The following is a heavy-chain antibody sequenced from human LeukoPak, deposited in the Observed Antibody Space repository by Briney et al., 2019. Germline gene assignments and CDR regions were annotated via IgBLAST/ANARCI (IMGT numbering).Heavy chain of an antibody. CDR3: EYQLLSPGDAFDI. CDR1: GFTFSSYS. D-gene: IGHD2-2*01. J-gene: IGHJ3*02. V-gene: IGHV3-21*01. Sequence: PGGSLRLSCAASGFTFSSYSMNWVRQAPGKGLEWVSSISSSSSYIYYADSVKGRFTISRDNAKNSLYLQMNSLRAEDTAVYYCEYQLLSPGDAFDIWGQGTMVTVSS. CDR2: ISSSSSYI.